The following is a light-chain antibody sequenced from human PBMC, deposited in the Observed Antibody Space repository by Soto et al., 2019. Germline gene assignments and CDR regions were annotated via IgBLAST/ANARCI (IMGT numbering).Light chain of an antibody. J-gene: IGLJ3*02. CDR2: EVS. V-gene: IGLV2-14*01. CDR1: SSDVGGYNY. Sequence: QSVLTQPASLSGSPGQSITISCTGTSSDVGGYNYVSWYQQHPGKAPKLMIYEVSNRPSGVSNRFSGSKSGNTASLTISGLQAEDEADYYCTSYTSSSTWLFGGGTKLTVL. CDR3: TSYTSSSTWL.